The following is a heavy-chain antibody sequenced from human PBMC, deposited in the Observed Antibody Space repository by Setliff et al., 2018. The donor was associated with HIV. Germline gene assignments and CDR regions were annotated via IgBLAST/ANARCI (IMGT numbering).Heavy chain of an antibody. D-gene: IGHD6-19*01. CDR1: GFTFTNYW. J-gene: IGHJ4*02. CDR3: AGGYLSGWSATAAN. Sequence: AGESLKISCAASGFTFTNYWMHWFRQAPGMGLVWVSRINSDGSSTTYADSVKGRFTISRDNAKNTLYLQMNSLRAEDTAVYYCAGGYLSGWSATAANWGQGALVTVSS. CDR2: INSDGSST. V-gene: IGHV3-74*01.